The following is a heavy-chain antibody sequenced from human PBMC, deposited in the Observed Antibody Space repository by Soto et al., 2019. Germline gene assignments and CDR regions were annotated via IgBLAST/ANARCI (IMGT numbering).Heavy chain of an antibody. D-gene: IGHD2-15*01. Sequence: QLQLQESGSGLVKPSQTLSLTCAVSGGSISSGGYSWSWIRQPPGKGLEWIGYISHSGSTYYNPSLQSRVTISVDRSKNQFSLKLSSVTAADTAVYYCARERGRAASSNNWFDPWGQGTLVTVSS. CDR2: ISHSGST. V-gene: IGHV4-30-2*01. CDR3: ARERGRAASSNNWFDP. CDR1: GGSISSGGYS. J-gene: IGHJ5*02.